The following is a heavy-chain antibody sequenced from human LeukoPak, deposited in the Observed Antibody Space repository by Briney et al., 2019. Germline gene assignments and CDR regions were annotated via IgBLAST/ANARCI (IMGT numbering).Heavy chain of an antibody. Sequence: PGGSLRLSCAASGFTFSSYAMHWVRQAPGKGLEWVAVISYDGSNKYYADSVKGRFTISRDNSKNTLYLQMNSLRAEDTAVYYCARDQGYCSGGSCHGGLYYYYYMDVWGKGTTVTVSS. CDR1: GFTFSSYA. CDR3: ARDQGYCSGGSCHGGLYYYYYMDV. D-gene: IGHD2-15*01. V-gene: IGHV3-30*04. CDR2: ISYDGSNK. J-gene: IGHJ6*03.